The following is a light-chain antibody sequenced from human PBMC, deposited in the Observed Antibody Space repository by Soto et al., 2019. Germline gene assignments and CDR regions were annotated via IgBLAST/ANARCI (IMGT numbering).Light chain of an antibody. CDR1: STDVGGYNY. J-gene: IGLJ3*02. CDR3: ISYASSSTLGV. Sequence: QSALTQPASVSGSPGQSITISCTGTSTDVGGYNYVSWYQQHPDKAPKLMIYEVSNRPSGVSNRFSGSKSGNTASLTISGLQAEDEADYYCISYASSSTLGVFGGGTKVTVL. CDR2: EVS. V-gene: IGLV2-14*01.